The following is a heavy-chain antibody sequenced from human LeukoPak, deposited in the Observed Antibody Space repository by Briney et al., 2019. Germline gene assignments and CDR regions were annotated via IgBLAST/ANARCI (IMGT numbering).Heavy chain of an antibody. V-gene: IGHV3-30-3*01. J-gene: IGHJ6*02. Sequence: GRSLRLSCAASGFTFSSYAMHWVRQAPGKGLEWVAVISYDGSNKYYADSVKGRFTICRDNSKNTLYLQMHSLRAEDTAVYYCARDLGTFYYYSGMDVWGQGTTVTVSS. CDR3: ARDLGTFYYYSGMDV. CDR2: ISYDGSNK. CDR1: GFTFSSYA. D-gene: IGHD3-16*01.